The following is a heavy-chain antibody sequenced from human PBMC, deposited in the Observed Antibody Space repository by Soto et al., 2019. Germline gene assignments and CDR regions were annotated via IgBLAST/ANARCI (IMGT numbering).Heavy chain of an antibody. V-gene: IGHV3-74*01. Sequence: GESLKISCEAPGFIFTNFWMHWVRQVPGKGLVWVSRIDTSGSSTSYADSVKGRFTISRDNAKNTVSLQMNSLRAEGTGVYYCAKDSWYFDLWSQGSLVTVSS. CDR1: GFIFTNFW. J-gene: IGHJ4*02. CDR2: IDTSGSST. CDR3: AKDSWYFDL. D-gene: IGHD6-13*01.